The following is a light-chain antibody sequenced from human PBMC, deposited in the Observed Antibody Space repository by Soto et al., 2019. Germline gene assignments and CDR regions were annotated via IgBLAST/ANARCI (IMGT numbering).Light chain of an antibody. CDR3: QQRSNWPPWT. CDR1: KSVSSY. V-gene: IGKV3-11*01. J-gene: IGKJ1*01. Sequence: EIVLTQSPAPLSLSPGERATPSCRASKSVSSYLAWYQQKPGQAPRLLIYDASNRATGIPARFSGSGSGTDFTLTISSLEPEDFAVYYCQQRSNWPPWTFGQGTKVDIK. CDR2: DAS.